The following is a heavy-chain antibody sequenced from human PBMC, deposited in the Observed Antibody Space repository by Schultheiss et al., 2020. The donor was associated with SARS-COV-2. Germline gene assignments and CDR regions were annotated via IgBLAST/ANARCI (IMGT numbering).Heavy chain of an antibody. CDR2: IYTSGST. CDR3: AKLHRAMVRGGGGYYFDY. Sequence: SETLSLTCTVSGGSISSGGYYWGWIRQPAGKGLEWIGRIYTSGSTNYNPSLKSRVTISVDTSKNQFSLKLSSVTAADTAVYYCAKLHRAMVRGGGGYYFDYWGQGTLVTVSS. D-gene: IGHD3-10*01. V-gene: IGHV4-61*02. CDR1: GGSISSGGYY. J-gene: IGHJ4*02.